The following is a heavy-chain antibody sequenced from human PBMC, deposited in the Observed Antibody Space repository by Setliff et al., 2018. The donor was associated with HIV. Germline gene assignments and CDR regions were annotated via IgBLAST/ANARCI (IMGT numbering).Heavy chain of an antibody. D-gene: IGHD3-3*01. J-gene: IGHJ5*02. CDR3: ARGFTIFGVGFSADPTGNWFDP. CDR2: INHSGKT. CDR1: GGSFSGFY. Sequence: SETLSLTCAVYGGSFSGFYWSWIRQAPGKGLEWIGEINHSGKTNYNPSLKSRITLSVETSENQFALKLASVTAADTAVYYCARGFTIFGVGFSADPTGNWFDPWGQGTLVTVSS. V-gene: IGHV4-34*01.